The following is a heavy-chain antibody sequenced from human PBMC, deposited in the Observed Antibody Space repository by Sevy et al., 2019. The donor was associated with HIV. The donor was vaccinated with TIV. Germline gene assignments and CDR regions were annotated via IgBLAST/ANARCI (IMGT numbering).Heavy chain of an antibody. V-gene: IGHV3-30*18. J-gene: IGHJ5*02. Sequence: GGSLRLSCAASGFTFSSYGMHWVRQAPGKGLEWVSVISYDGSNKYYADSVKGRFTISRDNSKNTLYLQMNSLRAEDTAVYYCAKEVGRWELREFDPWGQGTLVTVSS. D-gene: IGHD1-26*01. CDR2: ISYDGSNK. CDR3: AKEVGRWELREFDP. CDR1: GFTFSSYG.